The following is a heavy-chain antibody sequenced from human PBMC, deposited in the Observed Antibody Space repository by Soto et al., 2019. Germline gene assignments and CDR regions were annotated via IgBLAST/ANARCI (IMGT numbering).Heavy chain of an antibody. CDR2: INGDGGST. CDR3: AKVVHMATVRGYFDY. Sequence: EVQLLESGGGLVQRGGSLRLSCAASGFVFRGYGMSWVRQAPGKGLEWVAAINGDGGSTYYADSVKGRFTISRDNSKNTLDLQMNSLRDEDTAVYYCAKVVHMATVRGYFDYWGHGTLVTVSS. CDR1: GFVFRGYG. V-gene: IGHV3-23*01. J-gene: IGHJ4*01. D-gene: IGHD4-4*01.